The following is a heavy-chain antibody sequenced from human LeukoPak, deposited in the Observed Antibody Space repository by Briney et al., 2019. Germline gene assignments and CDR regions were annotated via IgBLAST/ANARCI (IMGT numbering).Heavy chain of an antibody. J-gene: IGHJ4*02. Sequence: PGGSLRLSCAASGFTFDDYAMHWVRQAPGKGLEWVSLISGDGGSTYYADSVKGRFTISRDNSKNSLYLQMNSLRTEDTALYYCAKDIEPYDSSGLVDYWGQGTLVTVSS. CDR3: AKDIEPYDSSGLVDY. CDR2: ISGDGGST. CDR1: GFTFDDYA. D-gene: IGHD3-22*01. V-gene: IGHV3-43*02.